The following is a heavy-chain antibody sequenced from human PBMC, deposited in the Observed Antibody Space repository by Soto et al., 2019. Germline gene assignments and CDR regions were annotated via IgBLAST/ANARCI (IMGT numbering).Heavy chain of an antibody. V-gene: IGHV2-5*02. CDR2: IYWDGES. Sequence: SVPTPVNPKETLTLTCTFSGFSFTTTRMGVGWTRQPPGKALEWLAIIYWDGESRYNPLLRRRLTLTEDTSKNQVVLTMTNMDPKDTDTSYYAHIDTSGTTTYFHSWGQGITVTVYS. D-gene: IGHD1-1*01. CDR1: GFSFTTTRMG. J-gene: IGHJ4*02. CDR3: AHIDTSGTTTYFHS.